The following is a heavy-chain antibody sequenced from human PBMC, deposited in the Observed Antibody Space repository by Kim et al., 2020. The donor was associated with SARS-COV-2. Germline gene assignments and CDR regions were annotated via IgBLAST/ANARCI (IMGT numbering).Heavy chain of an antibody. CDR2: IYYSGSS. J-gene: IGHJ4*02. CDR3: ASPSPLAHPSYYGSTD. CDR1: GGSISSSSYY. Sequence: SETLSLTCTVSGGSISSSSYYWGWIRQPPGKGLEWIGSIYYSGSSYYNPSLKSRVTISVDTSKNQFSLKLSSVTAADTAVYYCASPSPLAHPSYYGSTDWGQGTLVTVSS. V-gene: IGHV4-39*01. D-gene: IGHD3-10*01.